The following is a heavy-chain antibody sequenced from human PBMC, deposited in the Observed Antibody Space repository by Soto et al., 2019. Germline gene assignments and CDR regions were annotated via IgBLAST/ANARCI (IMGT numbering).Heavy chain of an antibody. D-gene: IGHD3-16*01. Sequence: EVQLVESGGGLVQPGGSLRLSCAASGLTFSSYWMHWVRQAPGKGLVWVSRINSDGSSADYADSVKGRFTSSRDKAKNTLYLEMNSLRAEDTAVYYCAIFWGRVDYWGQGTLVSVSS. CDR2: INSDGSSA. CDR3: AIFWGRVDY. CDR1: GLTFSSYW. J-gene: IGHJ4*02. V-gene: IGHV3-74*01.